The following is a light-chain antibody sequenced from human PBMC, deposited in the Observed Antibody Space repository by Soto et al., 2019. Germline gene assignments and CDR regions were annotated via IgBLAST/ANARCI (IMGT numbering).Light chain of an antibody. CDR1: QSVSSSY. CDR3: QQYGSSPPIT. J-gene: IGKJ5*01. V-gene: IGKV3-20*01. Sequence: IVLTQSPATLSLSPGERATLSCRASQSVSSSYLAWYQQKPGQAPRLLIYGASSRATGITDRFSGSGSGTDFTLTISRLEPEDFAVYYCQQYGSSPPITFGQGTRLEIK. CDR2: GAS.